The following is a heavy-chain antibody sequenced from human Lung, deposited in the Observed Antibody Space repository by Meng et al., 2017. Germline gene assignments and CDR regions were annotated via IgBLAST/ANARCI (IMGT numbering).Heavy chain of an antibody. V-gene: IGHV4-30-4*01. CDR1: GGSISSSNYY. CDR2: IYNSGST. J-gene: IGHJ2*01. CDR3: ARGQKGYFDL. Sequence: QGQLQESCPGLVKPSQTLSLTCTVSGGSISSSNYYWSWIRQPPGKGLEWSGHIYNSGSTYYNPSLKSRITISVDTSKNQFSLKLSSVTAADTAVYYCARGQKGYFDLWGRGTLVTVSS.